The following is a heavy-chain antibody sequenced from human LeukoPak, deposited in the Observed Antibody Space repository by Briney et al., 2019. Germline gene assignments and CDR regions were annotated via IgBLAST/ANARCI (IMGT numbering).Heavy chain of an antibody. CDR1: GGTFSSYA. Sequence: SVKVSCKASGGTFSSYAISWVRQAPGQGLEWMGGIIPIFGTANYAQKFQGRVTITSDESTSTAYVELSSPRSEDTAVYYCARVGYGGNSVWGQGTLVTVSS. V-gene: IGHV1-69*13. CDR2: IIPIFGTA. D-gene: IGHD4-23*01. J-gene: IGHJ4*02. CDR3: ARVGYGGNSV.